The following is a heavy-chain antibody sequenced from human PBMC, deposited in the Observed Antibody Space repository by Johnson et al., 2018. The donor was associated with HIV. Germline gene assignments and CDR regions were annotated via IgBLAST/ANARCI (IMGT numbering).Heavy chain of an antibody. Sequence: VQLVESGGGVVQPGRSLRLSCAASGFTFSSNAMHWVRQSPGKGLEWVGRIKSKTDGGTTDYAAPVKGRFTISRDDSKNTLYLPMNSLKTEDTAVYYCTTDSPYVEHRGAFDIWGQGTMVTVSS. J-gene: IGHJ3*02. V-gene: IGHV3-15*01. CDR3: TTDSPYVEHRGAFDI. CDR2: IKSKTDGGTT. CDR1: GFTFSSNA. D-gene: IGHD1-26*01.